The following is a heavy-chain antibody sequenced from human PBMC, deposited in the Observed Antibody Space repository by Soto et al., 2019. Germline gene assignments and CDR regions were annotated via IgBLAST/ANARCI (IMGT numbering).Heavy chain of an antibody. Sequence: QVQLVQSGAEVKKPGSSVKVSCKASGGTFSSYAISWVRQAPGQGLEWMGGIIPIFGTANYAQKFQGRVTITADESTSTAYMERSSLRSEDTAVYYCAEMRDGFGELLQYYYYYGMDVWGQGTTVTVSS. CDR2: IIPIFGTA. D-gene: IGHD3-10*01. CDR3: AEMRDGFGELLQYYYYYGMDV. CDR1: GGTFSSYA. J-gene: IGHJ6*02. V-gene: IGHV1-69*01.